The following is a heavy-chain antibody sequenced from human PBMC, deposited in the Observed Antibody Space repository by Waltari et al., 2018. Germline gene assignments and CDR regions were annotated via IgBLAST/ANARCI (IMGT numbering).Heavy chain of an antibody. CDR2: IYHSGST. CDR3: VTSTGTVTSGFYYYYMDV. Sequence: HVQLQESGPGLVKPSETLSLTCTVSGYSISSGYYWGWIRQPPGKGLEWIGSIYHSGSTNYNLSLKGRVTLEVDTSKNLFTLKLNSVTAADTAVYYCVTSTGTVTSGFYYYYMDVWAKGTTVTVSS. D-gene: IGHD4-17*01. J-gene: IGHJ6*03. CDR1: GYSISSGYY. V-gene: IGHV4-38-2*02.